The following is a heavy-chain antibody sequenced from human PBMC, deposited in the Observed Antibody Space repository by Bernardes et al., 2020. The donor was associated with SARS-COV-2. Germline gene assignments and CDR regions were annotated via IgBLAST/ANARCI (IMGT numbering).Heavy chain of an antibody. Sequence: GGSLRLSCAVSGFTFSTYEMNWVRQAPGKGLEWISYINKNTETMYYADSVKGRFTISRDNAKNSLYLQMNSLRAEDTAVYYCARGWGHWGVNMGAFDIWGQGTMVTVSS. J-gene: IGHJ3*02. CDR1: GFTFSTYE. V-gene: IGHV3-48*03. CDR2: INKNTETM. D-gene: IGHD7-27*01. CDR3: ARGWGHWGVNMGAFDI.